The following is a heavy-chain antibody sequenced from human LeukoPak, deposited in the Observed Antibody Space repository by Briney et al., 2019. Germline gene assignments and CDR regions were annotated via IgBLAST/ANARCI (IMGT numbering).Heavy chain of an antibody. D-gene: IGHD3-22*01. J-gene: IGHJ4*02. CDR2: IADGGETT. CDR1: GFTFSDYW. CDR3: ARKAARTSGYDY. V-gene: IGHV3-23*01. Sequence: GGSLRLSCAASGFTFSDYWMNWVRQAPGMGLEWVSAIADGGETTYYADSVKGRFTISRDYSKNTLYLQMNSVRAEDTAVYYCARKAARTSGYDYWGQGILVTVSS.